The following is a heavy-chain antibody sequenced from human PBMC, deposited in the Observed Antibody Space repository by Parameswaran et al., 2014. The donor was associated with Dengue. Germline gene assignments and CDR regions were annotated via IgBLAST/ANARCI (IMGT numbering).Heavy chain of an antibody. V-gene: IGHV7-4-1*02. J-gene: IGHJ6*02. CDR3: ARNRPYYDMLTGYFLRDYYYGMDV. D-gene: IGHD3-9*01. Sequence: WVRQAPGQGLEWMGWINTNTGNPTYARGFRGRFVFSLDTSVSTAYLQINSLKTEDSAVYYCARNRPYYDMLTGYFLRDYYYGMDVWGQGTTVTVSS. CDR2: INTNTGNP.